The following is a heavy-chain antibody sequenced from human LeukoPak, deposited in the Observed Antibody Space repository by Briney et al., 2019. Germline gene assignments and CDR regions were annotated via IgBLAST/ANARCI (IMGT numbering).Heavy chain of an antibody. J-gene: IGHJ4*02. D-gene: IGHD4-17*01. CDR1: GFTFSSYA. CDR3: AKVTAVTNTGALDY. V-gene: IGHV3-30*04. CDR2: ISFDGSNN. Sequence: GGSLRLSCAASGFTFSSYAIHWVRRAPGKGLEWVAVISFDGSNNYYADSVKGRFTISRDNAKHTLYLQMNSLRVDDTAVYYCAKVTAVTNTGALDYWGQGTLVTVSS.